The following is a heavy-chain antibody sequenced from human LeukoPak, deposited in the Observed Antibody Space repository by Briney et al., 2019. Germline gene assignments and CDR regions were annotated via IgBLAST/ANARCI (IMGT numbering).Heavy chain of an antibody. Sequence: PGGSLGLSCGGSGFTFSSYAMSWVRQAPGKGLEWVPAISGSGTDTFYANSVKGRFTISRDNPKNTLYLQMNSLRAEDTAVYYCAKGGGSSCYSPSDYWGQGTLVTVSS. D-gene: IGHD2-15*01. CDR1: GFTFSSYA. V-gene: IGHV3-23*01. CDR2: ISGSGTDT. J-gene: IGHJ4*02. CDR3: AKGGGSSCYSPSDY.